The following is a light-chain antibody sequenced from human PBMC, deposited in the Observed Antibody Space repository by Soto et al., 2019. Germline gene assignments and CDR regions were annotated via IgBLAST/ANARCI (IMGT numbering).Light chain of an antibody. CDR1: SSDVGGYNY. CDR3: SSYAGNNNVV. CDR2: EVS. V-gene: IGLV2-8*01. Sequence: QSALTQPPSASGSPGQSVTISCTGTSSDVGGYNYVSWYNQHPGKAPKLMIYEVSKRPSGVPDRFSGSKSGNTASLTVSGLQAEDEADYYCSSYAGNNNVVFGGGTKLT. J-gene: IGLJ2*01.